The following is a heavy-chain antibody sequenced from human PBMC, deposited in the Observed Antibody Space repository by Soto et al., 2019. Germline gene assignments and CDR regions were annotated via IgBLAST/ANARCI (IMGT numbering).Heavy chain of an antibody. CDR1: GFTFTSYT. J-gene: IGHJ2*01. D-gene: IGHD2-2*02. Sequence: QVQLVQSGAEVKKPGASVKISCETSGFTFTSYTFHWVRQAPGQRLEWVGWINSGNGKTEYSQNLQDRVTLTRDTSANTVFLELRTLTSDDMATYYCARDRYTANWYFDLWGRGTLVIVSS. CDR2: INSGNGKT. V-gene: IGHV1-3*01. CDR3: ARDRYTANWYFDL.